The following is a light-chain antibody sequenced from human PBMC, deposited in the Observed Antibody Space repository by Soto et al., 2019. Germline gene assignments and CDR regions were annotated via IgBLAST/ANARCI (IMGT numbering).Light chain of an antibody. CDR1: ESIDNW. J-gene: IGKJ1*01. V-gene: IGKV1-39*01. Sequence: DIQMTQSPSTLSASVGDTLIITCRASESIDNWLAWYQQKPGKAPKLLIYAASSLQSGVPSRFSGSGSGTDFTLTISSLQPEDFATYYCQQSYSTPRTFGQGTKVDI. CDR3: QQSYSTPRT. CDR2: AAS.